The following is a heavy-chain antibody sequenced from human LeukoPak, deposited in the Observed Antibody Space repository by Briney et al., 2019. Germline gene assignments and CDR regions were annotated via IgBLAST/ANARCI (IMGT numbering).Heavy chain of an antibody. J-gene: IGHJ4*02. CDR2: ISSSSSYI. CDR1: GFTFSSYS. CDR3: ARDVDWNYDL. Sequence: GGSLRLSCAASGFTFSSYSMNWVRQAPGKGLEWVSSISSSSSYIYYADSVKGRFTISRDNAKNSMYMQMNSLRAEDTAVYYCARDVDWNYDLWGQGTVVRVSS. V-gene: IGHV3-21*01. D-gene: IGHD1-7*01.